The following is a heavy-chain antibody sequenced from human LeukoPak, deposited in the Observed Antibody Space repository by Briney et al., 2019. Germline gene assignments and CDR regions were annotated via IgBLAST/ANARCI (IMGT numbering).Heavy chain of an antibody. J-gene: IGHJ4*02. V-gene: IGHV3-21*01. Sequence: PGGSLRLSCAASGFTFSRHAMSWVRQAPGKGLEWVSSISSSSSYIYYADSVKGRFTISRDNAKNSLYLQMNSLRAEDTAVYYCARDRLYCSSTSCPGDYWGQGTLVTVSS. D-gene: IGHD2-2*01. CDR2: ISSSSSYI. CDR3: ARDRLYCSSTSCPGDY. CDR1: GFTFSRHA.